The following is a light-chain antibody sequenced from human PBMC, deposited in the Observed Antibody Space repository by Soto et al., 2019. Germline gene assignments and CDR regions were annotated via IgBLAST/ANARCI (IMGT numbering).Light chain of an antibody. CDR3: QNYNWPPFT. J-gene: IGKJ3*01. CDR1: QGISNY. V-gene: IGKV1-27*01. CDR2: AAS. Sequence: DIQMTQSPSSLSASVGDRVTISCRASQGISNYLAWYQQKPGKAPRLLIYAASSLQSGVSFRFTGSGSGTDFTLTISSRQPEDVATYYCQNYNWPPFTFGPGTKVDLK.